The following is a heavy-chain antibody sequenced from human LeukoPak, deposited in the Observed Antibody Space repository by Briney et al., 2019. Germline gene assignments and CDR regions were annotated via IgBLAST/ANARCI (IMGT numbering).Heavy chain of an antibody. D-gene: IGHD2-8*01. V-gene: IGHV3-23*01. CDR3: AKAVYGGDAFDI. Sequence: PGGSLRLSCEASGFTLSSYVMIWVRQAPGKGLEWVSAISGSGGSTYYADSVKGRFTISRDNSKNTLYLQMNSLRAEDTAVYYCAKAVYGGDAFDIWGQGTMVTVSS. CDR1: GFTLSSYV. CDR2: ISGSGGST. J-gene: IGHJ3*02.